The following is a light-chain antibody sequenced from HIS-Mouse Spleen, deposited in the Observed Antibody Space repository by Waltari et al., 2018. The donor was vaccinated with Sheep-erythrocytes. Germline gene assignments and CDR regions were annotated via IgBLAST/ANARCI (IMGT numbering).Light chain of an antibody. CDR3: YSTDSSGNHRV. CDR1: ALPKKY. CDR2: EDS. V-gene: IGLV3-10*01. J-gene: IGLJ2*01. Sequence: SYNLTQPPPVSWSPGQTPRITCSGNALPKKYAYWDQQKSGQAPVLVIYEDSKRPSGIPERFSGSSSGTMATLTISGAQVEDEADYYCYSTDSSGNHRVFGGGTKLTVL.